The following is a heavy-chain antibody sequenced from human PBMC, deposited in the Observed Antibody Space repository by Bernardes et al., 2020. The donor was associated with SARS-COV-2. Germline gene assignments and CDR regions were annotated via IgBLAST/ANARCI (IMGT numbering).Heavy chain of an antibody. J-gene: IGHJ6*02. Sequence: ASVKVSCKVSGYTLTELSMHWVRQAPGKGLEWMGGFDPEDGETIYAQKFQGRVTMTEDTSTDTAYMELSSLRSEDTAVYYCATGSTRYYYYGMDVWGQGTTVTVSS. CDR3: ATGSTRYYYYGMDV. CDR2: FDPEDGET. D-gene: IGHD4-17*01. CDR1: GYTLTELS. V-gene: IGHV1-24*01.